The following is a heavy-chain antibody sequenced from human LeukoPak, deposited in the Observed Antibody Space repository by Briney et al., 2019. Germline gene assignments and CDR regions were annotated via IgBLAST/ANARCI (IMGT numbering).Heavy chain of an antibody. J-gene: IGHJ4*02. CDR1: GFSFSSYA. D-gene: IGHD3-10*01. CDR2: IGSTGAST. CDR3: ARGHGSGSYYNDYYFDY. V-gene: IGHV3-23*01. Sequence: GGSLRLSCAASGFSFSSYAMTWVRQTPGKGLEWVSVIGSTGASTYYANSVRGRFTISRDNSKNTMYLQMNGLRAEDTAVYYCARGHGSGSYYNDYYFDYWGQGTLVTVSS.